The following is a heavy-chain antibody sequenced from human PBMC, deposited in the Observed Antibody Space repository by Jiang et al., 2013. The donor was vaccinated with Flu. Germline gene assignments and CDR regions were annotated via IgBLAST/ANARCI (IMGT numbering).Heavy chain of an antibody. Sequence: GPGLVKPSETLVLTCSVSDGSIDTFFWSWIRKPAGKGLEWIGRLHAGGTRNYNPSLKSRLTMSIDSSKHQFTLKLSSVTAADTAVYYCARDRGTFMPFDHWGQGSLVTVSS. CDR1: DGSIDTFF. CDR2: LHAGGTR. V-gene: IGHV4-4*07. CDR3: ARDRGTFMPFDH. J-gene: IGHJ4*02. D-gene: IGHD1-1*01.